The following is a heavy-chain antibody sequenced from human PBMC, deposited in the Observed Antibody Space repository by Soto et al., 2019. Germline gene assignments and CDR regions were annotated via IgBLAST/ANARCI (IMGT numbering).Heavy chain of an antibody. CDR2: IYHSGST. CDR1: GYSISSGYH. V-gene: IGHV4-38-2*01. D-gene: IGHD3-10*01. CDR3: ARAGGYGMDV. Sequence: SETLSLTCAVSGYSISSGYHWGWIRQPPGKGLEWIGSIYHSGSTYNNPSLKSRVTISVDTSKNQFSLKLSSVTAADTAVYYCARAGGYGMDVWGQGTTVTVSS. J-gene: IGHJ6*02.